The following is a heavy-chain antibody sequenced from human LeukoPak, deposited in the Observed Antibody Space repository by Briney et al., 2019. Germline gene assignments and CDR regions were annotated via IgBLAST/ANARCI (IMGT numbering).Heavy chain of an antibody. D-gene: IGHD3/OR15-3a*01. CDR2: INPSGGST. CDR3: ARDGLDRRNSYYYGMDV. V-gene: IGHV1-46*01. J-gene: IGHJ6*02. CDR1: GYTFTSYY. Sequence: ASVKVSCKASGYTFTSYYMHWVRQAPGQGLEWMGIINPSGGSTSYAQKFQGRVTMTRDTSTSTVYMELSSLRPEDTAVYYCARDGLDRRNSYYYGMDVWGQGTTVTVSS.